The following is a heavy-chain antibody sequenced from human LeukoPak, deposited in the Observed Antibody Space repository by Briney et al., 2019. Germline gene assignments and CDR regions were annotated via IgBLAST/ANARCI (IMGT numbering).Heavy chain of an antibody. V-gene: IGHV1-2*02. CDR2: INPNSGGT. CDR1: GYTFTGYY. Sequence: ASVKVSCKASGYTFTGYYMHWLRQAPGQGLEWMGWINPNSGGTNYAQKFQGRVTMTRDTSISTAYMELSRLRSDDTAVYYCARDGGYDFWSGYYTYNWFDPWGQGTLVTVSS. D-gene: IGHD3-3*01. CDR3: ARDGGYDFWSGYYTYNWFDP. J-gene: IGHJ5*02.